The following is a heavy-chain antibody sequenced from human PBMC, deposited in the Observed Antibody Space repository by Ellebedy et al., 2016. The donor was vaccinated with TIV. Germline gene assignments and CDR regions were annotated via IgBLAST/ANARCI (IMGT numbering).Heavy chain of an antibody. Sequence: GGSLRLXXAASGFTFSSYAMSWVRQAPGKGLEWVSAISGSGGSTYYADSVKGRFTISRDNSKNTLYLQMNSLRAEDTAVYYCARASIAVAPNWFNPWGQGTLVTVSS. V-gene: IGHV3-23*01. J-gene: IGHJ5*02. CDR1: GFTFSSYA. CDR2: ISGSGGST. D-gene: IGHD6-19*01. CDR3: ARASIAVAPNWFNP.